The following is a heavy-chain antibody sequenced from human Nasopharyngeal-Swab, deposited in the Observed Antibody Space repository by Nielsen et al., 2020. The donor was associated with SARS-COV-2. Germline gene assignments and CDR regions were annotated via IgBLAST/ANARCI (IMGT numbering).Heavy chain of an antibody. CDR3: VRDSPMTRAVIVEY. J-gene: IGHJ4*02. Sequence: SETLSLTCTVSGDSIGSGKYYWGWIRQPAGKGLEWLGRIDTSGTTYNPSLKSRVTMSLDTSKNEFSLKVNSVTAADTAVYYCVRDSPMTRAVIVEYWGQGTLVTVSS. CDR2: IDTSGT. CDR1: GDSIGSGKYY. V-gene: IGHV4-61*02. D-gene: IGHD3-10*01.